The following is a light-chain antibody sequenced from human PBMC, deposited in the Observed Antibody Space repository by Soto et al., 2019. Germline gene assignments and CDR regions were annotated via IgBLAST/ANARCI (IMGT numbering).Light chain of an antibody. CDR2: AAS. CDR1: QDIGND. J-gene: IGKJ1*01. CDR3: LQVFNFPRA. V-gene: IGKV1-6*02. Sequence: AIQMTQSPSSLAGSVGDRLTITCRARQDIGNDLGWYQQKPGKAPKLLIYAASSLQSGVSSRFSGSGSGTEFTLTISSLQPEDFATYYCLQVFNFPRAFGQGTKVDIK.